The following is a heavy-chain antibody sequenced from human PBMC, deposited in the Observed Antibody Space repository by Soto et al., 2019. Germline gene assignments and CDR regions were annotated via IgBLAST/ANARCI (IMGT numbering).Heavy chain of an antibody. Sequence: PGGSLRLSCAASGFTFSSYGMHWVRQAPGKGLEWVAAIWYDGGNKYYADSVKGRFTISRDNSKNTLYLQMNSLRAEDTAVYYCARDPSYCSSKRCPGYGMDVWGQGTTVTVSS. V-gene: IGHV3-33*01. CDR1: GFTFSSYG. CDR3: ARDPSYCSSKRCPGYGMDV. D-gene: IGHD2-2*01. CDR2: IWYDGGNK. J-gene: IGHJ6*02.